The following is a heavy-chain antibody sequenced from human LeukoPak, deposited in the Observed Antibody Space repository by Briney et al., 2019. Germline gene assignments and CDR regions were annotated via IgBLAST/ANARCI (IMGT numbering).Heavy chain of an antibody. CDR1: GFTFTNFE. D-gene: IGHD3-10*01. J-gene: IGHJ4*02. V-gene: IGHV3-48*03. CDR3: ARAADYYASGIFY. CDR2: ISYSGSTT. Sequence: PGGSLRLSCAASGFTFTNFEMNWVRQAPGKGLEWVSYISYSGSTTSYADSVKGRFTISRDNAKNSLYLQMNSLRAEDTAVYYCARAADYYASGIFYWGQGTLVTVSS.